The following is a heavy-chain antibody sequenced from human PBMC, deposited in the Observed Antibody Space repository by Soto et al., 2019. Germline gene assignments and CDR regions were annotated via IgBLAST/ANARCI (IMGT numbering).Heavy chain of an antibody. J-gene: IGHJ5*02. CDR3: ARDGLPDDFRSGGYWFDP. V-gene: IGHV3-30-3*01. CDR1: GFTFSTFA. D-gene: IGHD3-3*01. Sequence: PGGSLRLSCAASGFTFSTFALHWVRQAPGEGLEWVALISHDGRIEKYADCVKGRFTISRDNSKNTLYMQMDSLRLEDTGVYYCARDGLPDDFRSGGYWFDPRGQGTQVTVSS. CDR2: ISHDGRIE.